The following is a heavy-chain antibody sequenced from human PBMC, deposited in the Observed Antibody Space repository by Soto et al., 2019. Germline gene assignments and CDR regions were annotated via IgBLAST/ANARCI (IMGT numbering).Heavy chain of an antibody. CDR1: GGTFSSYT. CDR2: IIPILGIA. Sequence: QVQLVQSGAEVKKPGSSVKVSCKASGGTFSSYTISWVRQAPGQGLEWVGRIIPILGIANYAQKFQGRVTITADKSTSTAYMELSSLRSEDTAVYYWARDPNLQNRWLGTWGQGTLVTVSS. V-gene: IGHV1-69*08. CDR3: ARDPNLQNRWLGT. J-gene: IGHJ5*02.